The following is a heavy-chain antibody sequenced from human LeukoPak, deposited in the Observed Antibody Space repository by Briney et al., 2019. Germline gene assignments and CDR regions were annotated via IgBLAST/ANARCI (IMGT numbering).Heavy chain of an antibody. V-gene: IGHV4-4*07. Sequence: PSETLSLICTVSGGSINSFYWTWIRQPAGKGLEWIGRIYSSGSTNFNPSLKSRVTMSVDTSKNQFSLRLSSVTAVDTAAYFCARENWRSKSIDFDSWGQGTLVTVSS. CDR1: GGSINSFY. CDR3: ARENWRSKSIDFDS. D-gene: IGHD6-6*01. CDR2: IYSSGST. J-gene: IGHJ4*02.